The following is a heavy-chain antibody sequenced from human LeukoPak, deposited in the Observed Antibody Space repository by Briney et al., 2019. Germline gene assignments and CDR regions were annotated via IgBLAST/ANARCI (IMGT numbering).Heavy chain of an antibody. CDR3: ARPAYDFWSGYPPRAYYYYYMDV. J-gene: IGHJ6*03. D-gene: IGHD3-3*01. CDR1: GYTFTSYG. V-gene: IGHV1-18*01. Sequence: ASVNVSCKASGYTFTSYGISWVRQAPGQGLEWMGWISAYNGNTNYAQKLQGRVTMTTDTSTSTAYMELRSLTSDDTAVYYCARPAYDFWSGYPPRAYYYYYMDVWGKGTTVTVSS. CDR2: ISAYNGNT.